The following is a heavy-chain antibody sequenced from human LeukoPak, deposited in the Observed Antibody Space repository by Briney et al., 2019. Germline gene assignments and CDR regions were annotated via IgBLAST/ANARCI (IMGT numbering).Heavy chain of an antibody. Sequence: ASVKVSCKASGYTFTSYYMHWVRQAPGQGLEWMGIINPSGGSTSYAQKFQGRVTMTRDTSTSTVYMELSSLRSEDTAVYYCARTPLYYYGSGSYLCAFDIWGQGTMVTVSS. J-gene: IGHJ3*02. V-gene: IGHV1-46*01. CDR1: GYTFTSYY. CDR3: ARTPLYYYGSGSYLCAFDI. CDR2: INPSGGST. D-gene: IGHD3-10*01.